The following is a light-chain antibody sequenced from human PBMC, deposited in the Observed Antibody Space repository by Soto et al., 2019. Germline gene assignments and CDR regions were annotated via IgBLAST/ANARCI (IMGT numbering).Light chain of an antibody. V-gene: IGKV1-39*01. Sequence: DIQMTQSPSSLAASVGDRVTITCRASQSISTYLNWYQQKPGKAPKLLIYDASNLQSGVPSRFSGGGSATDFTLTISSLQPEDFAAYYCQQGYNTPRTFGQGTKVEIK. CDR2: DAS. J-gene: IGKJ1*01. CDR1: QSISTY. CDR3: QQGYNTPRT.